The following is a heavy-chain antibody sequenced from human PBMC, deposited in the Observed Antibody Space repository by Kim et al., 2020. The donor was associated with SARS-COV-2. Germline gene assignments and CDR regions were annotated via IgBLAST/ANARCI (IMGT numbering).Heavy chain of an antibody. CDR3: ARLHSFTSDIVVVPAASPSDY. Sequence: GESLKISCKGSGYSFTSYWISWVRQMPGKGLEWMGRIDPSDSYTNYSPSFQGHVTISADKSISTDYLQWSSLKASDTAMYYCARLHSFTSDIVVVPAASPSDYWGQGTLVTVSS. CDR1: GYSFTSYW. V-gene: IGHV5-10-1*01. CDR2: IDPSDSYT. J-gene: IGHJ4*02. D-gene: IGHD2-2*01.